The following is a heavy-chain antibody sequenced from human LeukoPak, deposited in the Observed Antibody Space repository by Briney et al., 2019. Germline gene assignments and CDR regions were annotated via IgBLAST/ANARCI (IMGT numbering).Heavy chain of an antibody. Sequence: GGSLRLSCAASGFTFSSYAMSWVRQAPGKGLEWVSAISGSGGSTYYADSVKGRFTISRDNSKNTLYLQMNSQRAEDTAVYYCAKSLRGSYHIDYWGQGILVTVSS. V-gene: IGHV3-23*01. CDR2: ISGSGGST. CDR3: AKSLRGSYHIDY. CDR1: GFTFSSYA. D-gene: IGHD1-26*01. J-gene: IGHJ4*02.